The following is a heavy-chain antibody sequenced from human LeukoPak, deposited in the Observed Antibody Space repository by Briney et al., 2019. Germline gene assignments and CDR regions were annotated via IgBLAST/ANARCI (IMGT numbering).Heavy chain of an antibody. V-gene: IGHV4-59*08. CDR2: IYYSGST. CDR1: GGSISSDY. D-gene: IGHD1-1*01. Sequence: SETLSLTCTVSGGSISSDYWSWIRQPPGKGLEWIGYIYYSGSTNYNPSLKSRVTISVDTSKNQFSLKLSSVTAADTAVYYCARQGWKRAFDIWGQGTMVTVSS. CDR3: ARQGWKRAFDI. J-gene: IGHJ3*02.